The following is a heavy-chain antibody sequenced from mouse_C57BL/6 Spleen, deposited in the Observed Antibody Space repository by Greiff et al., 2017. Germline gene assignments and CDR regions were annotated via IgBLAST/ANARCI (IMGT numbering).Heavy chain of an antibody. CDR2: IYPGDGDT. D-gene: IGHD4-1*01. V-gene: IGHV1-82*01. Sequence: QVQLKESGPELVKPGASVKISCKASGYAFSSSWMNWVKQRPGKGLEWIGRIYPGDGDTNYNGKVKGKATLTADKSSSTAYMQLSSLTSEDSAVYFCARAWDVRGLAYWGQGTLVTVSA. J-gene: IGHJ3*01. CDR1: GYAFSSSW. CDR3: ARAWDVRGLAY.